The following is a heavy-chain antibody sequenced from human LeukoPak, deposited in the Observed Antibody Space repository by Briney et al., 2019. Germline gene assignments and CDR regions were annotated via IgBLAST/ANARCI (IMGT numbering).Heavy chain of an antibody. D-gene: IGHD2-2*01. Sequence: ASVKVSCKASGYTFTSYAMHWVRQAPRQRLEWMGWINAGNGNTKYSQKFQGRVTITRDTSASTAYMELSSLRSEDTAMYYCARGSTSDWPLDHWGQETLVTISS. J-gene: IGHJ4*02. CDR3: ARGSTSDWPLDH. V-gene: IGHV1-3*01. CDR2: INAGNGNT. CDR1: GYTFTSYA.